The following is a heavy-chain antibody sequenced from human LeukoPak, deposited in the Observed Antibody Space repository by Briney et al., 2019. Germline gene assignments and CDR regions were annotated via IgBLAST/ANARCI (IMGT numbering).Heavy chain of an antibody. CDR3: ARDRWSPHFDY. D-gene: IGHD1-26*01. CDR1: GGSISSYY. V-gene: IGHV4-4*07. CDR2: IYTSGST. Sequence: KTSETLSLTCTVSGGSISSYYWSWIRQPAGKGLEWIGRIYTSGSTNYNPSLKSRVTMSVDTSKNQFSLKLSSVTAADPAVYYCARDRWSPHFDYWGKETWVTVP. J-gene: IGHJ4*02.